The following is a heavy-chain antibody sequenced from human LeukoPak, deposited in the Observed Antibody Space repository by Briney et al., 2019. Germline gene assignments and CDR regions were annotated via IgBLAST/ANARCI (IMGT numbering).Heavy chain of an antibody. V-gene: IGHV4-39*01. Sequence: PSETLSLTCTVSGGSISSSSYYWGWIRQPPGKGLEWIGSIYYSGSTYYNPSLKSRVTISVDTSKNQFSLKLSSVTAADTAVYYCARGRGNSYGLNAFDIWGQGTMVTVSS. J-gene: IGHJ3*02. D-gene: IGHD5-18*01. CDR1: GGSISSSSYY. CDR2: IYYSGST. CDR3: ARGRGNSYGLNAFDI.